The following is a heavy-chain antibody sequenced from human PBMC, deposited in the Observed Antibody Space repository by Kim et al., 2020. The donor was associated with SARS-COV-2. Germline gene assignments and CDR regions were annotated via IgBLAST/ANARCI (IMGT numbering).Heavy chain of an antibody. CDR3: AREGDSSGYPPYYFDY. Sequence: SLKSPITISIDTSRNQFSMKLNSLTAADTAVYYCAREGDSSGYPPYYFDYWGQGTLVTVSS. V-gene: IGHV4-59*01. J-gene: IGHJ4*02. D-gene: IGHD3-22*01.